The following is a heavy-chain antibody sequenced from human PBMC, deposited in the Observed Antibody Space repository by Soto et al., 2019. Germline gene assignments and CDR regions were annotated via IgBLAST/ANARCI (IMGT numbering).Heavy chain of an antibody. CDR1: GFTFSSYG. CDR3: ARYAYIAVASPYDY. CDR2: IWYDGSNK. D-gene: IGHD6-19*01. Sequence: QVQLVESGGGVVQPGRSLRLSCAASGFTFSSYGMHWVRQAPGKGLEWVAVIWYDGSNKYYADSVKGRFTISRDNSKNALYLQMNSPIAESTAVYYCARYAYIAVASPYDYWGQGTLVTVSS. J-gene: IGHJ4*02. V-gene: IGHV3-33*01.